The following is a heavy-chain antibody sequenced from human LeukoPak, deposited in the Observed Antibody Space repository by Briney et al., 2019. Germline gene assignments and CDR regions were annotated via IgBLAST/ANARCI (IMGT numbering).Heavy chain of an antibody. CDR3: ARVVVFGVVSSDYYYYYMDV. V-gene: IGHV4-34*01. Sequence: SETLSLTCAVYGGSFSGYYWSWIRQPPGKGLEWIGEINHSGSTNYNPSLKSRVTISVDTSKNQFSLKLSSVTAADTAVYYCARVVVFGVVSSDYYYYYMDVWGKGTTVTVSS. D-gene: IGHD3-3*01. J-gene: IGHJ6*03. CDR1: GGSFSGYY. CDR2: INHSGST.